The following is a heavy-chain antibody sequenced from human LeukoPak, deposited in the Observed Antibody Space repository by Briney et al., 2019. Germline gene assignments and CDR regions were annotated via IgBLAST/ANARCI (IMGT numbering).Heavy chain of an antibody. CDR3: ARVERFGDITYFDY. J-gene: IGHJ4*02. CDR1: GGSISSGGYY. V-gene: IGHV4-31*03. CDR2: IYYSGST. Sequence: SETLSLTCTVSGGSISSGGYYWSWIRQHPGKGLEWIGYIYYSGSTYYNPSLKGRVTISVDTSKNQFSLKLSSVTAADTAVYYCARVERFGDITYFDYWGQGTLVTVSS. D-gene: IGHD3-10*01.